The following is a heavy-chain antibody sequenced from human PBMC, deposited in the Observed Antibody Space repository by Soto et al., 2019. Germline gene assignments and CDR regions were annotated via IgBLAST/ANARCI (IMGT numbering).Heavy chain of an antibody. J-gene: IGHJ2*01. CDR1: GGSSRSYY. D-gene: IGHD6-13*01. CDR3: ARVKGGVAAAGTWYFDL. V-gene: IGHV4-59*01. Sequence: SETLSLTSTVAGGSSRSYYWSWIRQPPGKGLEWIGYIYYSGSTNYNPSLRSRVTISVDTSKNQFSLKLSSVTAADTAVYYCARVKGGVAAAGTWYFDLWGRGTLVTVSS. CDR2: IYYSGST.